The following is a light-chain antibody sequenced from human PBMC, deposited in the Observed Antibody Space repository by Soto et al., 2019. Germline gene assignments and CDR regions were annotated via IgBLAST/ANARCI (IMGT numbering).Light chain of an antibody. CDR3: HHYGYGADT. J-gene: IGKJ2*01. Sequence: ELVLTQSPRTLSLSPGERATVSCRASESVRNNSLAWYQQHPGQAPRLLIFGASSRPTGIPDRFTGSGSGADFSLTISRLEPDDSAVYFCHHYGYGADTFGQGTKLEIK. V-gene: IGKV3-20*01. CDR2: GAS. CDR1: ESVRNNS.